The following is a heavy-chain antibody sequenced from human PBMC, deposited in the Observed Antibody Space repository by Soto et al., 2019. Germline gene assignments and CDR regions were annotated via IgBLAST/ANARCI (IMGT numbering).Heavy chain of an antibody. CDR1: GGSFSGYY. V-gene: IGHV4-34*01. Sequence: PSETLSLTCAVYGGSFSGYYWSWIRQPPGKGLEWIGEINHSGSTNYNPSLKSRVTISVDTSKNQFSLKLSSVTAADTAVYYCARGLTIEYCSGGSCYTNDYWGQGTLVTVPQ. D-gene: IGHD2-15*01. CDR2: INHSGST. J-gene: IGHJ4*02. CDR3: ARGLTIEYCSGGSCYTNDY.